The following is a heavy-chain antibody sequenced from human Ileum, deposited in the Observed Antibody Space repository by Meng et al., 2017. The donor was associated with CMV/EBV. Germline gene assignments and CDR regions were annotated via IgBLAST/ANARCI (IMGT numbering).Heavy chain of an antibody. J-gene: IGHJ6*02. D-gene: IGHD2-8*01. CDR3: ARSFMVYGLLDV. CDR1: GYAFTSYY. CDR2: INPSGGST. Sequence: ASVKVSCKTSGYAFTSYYIHWVRQAPGQGLEWMGVINPSGGSTTYAQKFQGRVTMTRDTSTSTVYMELSSLKSDDAAVYYCARSFMVYGLLDVWGQGTRVTVSS. V-gene: IGHV1-46*01.